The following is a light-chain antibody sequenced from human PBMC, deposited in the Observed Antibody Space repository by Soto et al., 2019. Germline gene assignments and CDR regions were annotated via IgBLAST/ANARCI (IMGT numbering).Light chain of an antibody. Sequence: DIVMTQSPLSLPVTPGEPASISCRSSESLLHSNGYNYLDRYLQKPGQSPQLLIYMASKRASGVPDRFSGSGSGTDFTLKISRVEAEDVGIYYCMQALETPAFGQGTKVDIK. CDR2: MAS. CDR3: MQALETPA. V-gene: IGKV2-28*01. CDR1: ESLLHSNGYNY. J-gene: IGKJ1*01.